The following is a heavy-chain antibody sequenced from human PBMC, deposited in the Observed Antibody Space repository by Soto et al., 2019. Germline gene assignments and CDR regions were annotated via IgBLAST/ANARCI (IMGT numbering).Heavy chain of an antibody. V-gene: IGHV1-2*02. Sequence: QVQLVQSGAEVKKPGASVKVSCKASGYTFTDYYIHWVRQAPGQGHEWMGWINPNSGGTNYAQKFQGRVTMTRDTSISTAYMELSRLISDDTAVYYCARGDVRVVASFDPWGQGALVTVSS. CDR3: ARGDVRVVASFDP. CDR1: GYTFTDYY. CDR2: INPNSGGT. J-gene: IGHJ5*02. D-gene: IGHD2-15*01.